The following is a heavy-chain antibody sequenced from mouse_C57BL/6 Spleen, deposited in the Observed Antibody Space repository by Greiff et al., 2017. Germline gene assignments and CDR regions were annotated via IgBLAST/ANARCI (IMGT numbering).Heavy chain of an antibody. CDR1: GYTFTDYY. CDR3: ARWGTDGDGFDY. D-gene: IGHD1-1*01. J-gene: IGHJ2*01. V-gene: IGHV1-26*01. CDR2: INPNNGGT. Sequence: VQLQQSGPELVKPGASVKISCKASGYTFTDYYMNWVKQSHGKSLEWIGDINPNNGGTSYNQKFKGKATLTVDKSSSTAYMELRSLTSEDSAVYYCARWGTDGDGFDYWGQGTTLTVSS.